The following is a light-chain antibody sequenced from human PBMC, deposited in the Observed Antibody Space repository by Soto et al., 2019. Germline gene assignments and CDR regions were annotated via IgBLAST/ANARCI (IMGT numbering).Light chain of an antibody. CDR1: QSVNSN. V-gene: IGKV3-15*01. CDR2: GAS. J-gene: IGKJ2*03. CDR3: QQYNDWPPRYS. Sequence: EIVMTQSPATLSVSPGGRATLSCRASQSVNSNLAWYQQKPGQAPRLLIYGASTRATGIPARFHGSGSGTDFTLTISSLQSEDFAVYYCQQYNDWPPRYSFGQGTKLEIK.